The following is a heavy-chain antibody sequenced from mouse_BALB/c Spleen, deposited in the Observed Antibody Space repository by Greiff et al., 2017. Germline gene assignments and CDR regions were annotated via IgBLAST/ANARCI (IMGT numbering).Heavy chain of an antibody. Sequence: QVQLQQSGAELARPGASVKLSCKASGYTFTSYWMQWVKQRPGQGLEWIGAIYPGDGDTRYTQKFKGKATLTADKSSSTAYMQLSSLASEDSAVYYCARSYGNYDWGQGTTLTVSS. CDR1: GYTFTSYW. CDR2: IYPGDGDT. J-gene: IGHJ2*01. V-gene: IGHV1-87*01. D-gene: IGHD2-10*02. CDR3: ARSYGNYD.